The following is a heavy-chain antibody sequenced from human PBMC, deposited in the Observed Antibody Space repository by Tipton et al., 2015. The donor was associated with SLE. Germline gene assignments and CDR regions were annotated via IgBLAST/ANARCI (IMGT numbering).Heavy chain of an antibody. D-gene: IGHD5-12*01. J-gene: IGHJ4*02. CDR1: GASISSSDYS. V-gene: IGHV4-39*01. CDR2: IYYNGGT. Sequence: GLVKPSETLSLTCNVSGASISSSDYSWGWMRQPPGEGLEWIGTIYYNGGTHSNPSLKSRVSISVDTSKNQLPLKLISVTAADTAVYFCARLVGGYARWGQGTLVTVSS. CDR3: ARLVGGYAR.